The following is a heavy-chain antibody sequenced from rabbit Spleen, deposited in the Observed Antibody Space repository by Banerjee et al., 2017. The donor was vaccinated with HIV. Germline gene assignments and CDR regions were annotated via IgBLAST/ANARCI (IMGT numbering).Heavy chain of an antibody. V-gene: IGHV1S40*01. CDR3: ARDLASVVGWNFNL. J-gene: IGHJ4*01. Sequence: QSLEESGGDLVKPGASLTLTCTASGVSFSSSYYMCWVRQAPGKGLEWIGCINTYTARPVYATWAKGRFTISRTSSTTVTLQMTSLTAADTATYFCARDLASVVGWNFNLWGPGTLVTVS. CDR2: INTYTARP. D-gene: IGHD3-1*01. CDR1: GVSFSSSYY.